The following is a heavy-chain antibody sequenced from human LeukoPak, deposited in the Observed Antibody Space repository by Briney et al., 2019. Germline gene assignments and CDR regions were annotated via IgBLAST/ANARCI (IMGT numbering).Heavy chain of an antibody. D-gene: IGHD3-10*01. CDR1: GFPFSDYY. CDR2: ISSSGDTI. Sequence: GGSLRLSCAASGFPFSDYYMSWIRQAPGKGLEWVSYISSSGDTIYYVDSVKGRFTISRDKAKNSVHLQMNSLRAEDTAVYYCARVVHYGSGPAVGWGQGTLVTVSS. CDR3: ARVVHYGSGPAVG. J-gene: IGHJ4*02. V-gene: IGHV3-11*01.